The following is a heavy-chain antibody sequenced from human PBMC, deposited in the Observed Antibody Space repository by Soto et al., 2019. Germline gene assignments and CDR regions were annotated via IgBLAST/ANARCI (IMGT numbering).Heavy chain of an antibody. J-gene: IGHJ3*02. Sequence: GASVKVSCKASGYTFTSYDINWVRQATGQGLEWMGWMNPNSGNTGYAQKFQGRVTMTRNTSISTAYMELSSLRSEDTAVYYCASTNPYIAVDHDAFDIWGQGTMVTVSS. CDR3: ASTNPYIAVDHDAFDI. V-gene: IGHV1-8*01. CDR1: GYTFTSYD. CDR2: MNPNSGNT. D-gene: IGHD6-19*01.